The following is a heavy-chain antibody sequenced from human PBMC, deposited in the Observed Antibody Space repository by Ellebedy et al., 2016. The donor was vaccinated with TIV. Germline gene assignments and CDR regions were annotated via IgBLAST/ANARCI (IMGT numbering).Heavy chain of an antibody. CDR2: FNEIGGKT. Sequence: PGGSLRLSCAASGFTFSSYTMGWVRQAPGKGLQWVSDFNEIGGKTYYADSVKGRFTVSRDNSKNMLYLQMNSLRAEDTAVYYCAKGDGIPSFDYWGQGTLVTVSS. CDR1: GFTFSSYT. J-gene: IGHJ4*02. D-gene: IGHD1-26*01. V-gene: IGHV3-23*01. CDR3: AKGDGIPSFDY.